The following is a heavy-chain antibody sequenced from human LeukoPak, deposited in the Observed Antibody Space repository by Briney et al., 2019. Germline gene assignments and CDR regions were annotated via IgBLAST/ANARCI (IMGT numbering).Heavy chain of an antibody. CDR3: ARRRVSGYSSGWYSGPEDY. J-gene: IGHJ4*02. D-gene: IGHD6-19*01. Sequence: SETLSLTCAVYGGSFSGYYWSWIRQPPGKGLEWIGEINHSGSTNYNPSLKSRVTISVDTSKNQFSLKLSSMTAADTAVYYCARRRVSGYSSGWYSGPEDYWGQGTLVTVSS. V-gene: IGHV4-34*01. CDR1: GGSFSGYY. CDR2: INHSGST.